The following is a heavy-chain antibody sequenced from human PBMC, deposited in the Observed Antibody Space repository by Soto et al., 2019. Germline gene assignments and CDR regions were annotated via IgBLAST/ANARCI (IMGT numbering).Heavy chain of an antibody. V-gene: IGHV3-33*01. CDR3: ARDGGYCSGGSCFPDY. J-gene: IGHJ4*02. CDR1: GFTFSSYG. Sequence: QVQLVESGGGVVQPGRSLRLSCAASGFTFSSYGMHWVRQAPGKGLEWVAVIWYDGSNKYYADSVKGRFTISGDNSKNTLYLQMNSLRAEDTAVYYCARDGGYCSGGSCFPDYWGQGTLVTVSS. CDR2: IWYDGSNK. D-gene: IGHD2-15*01.